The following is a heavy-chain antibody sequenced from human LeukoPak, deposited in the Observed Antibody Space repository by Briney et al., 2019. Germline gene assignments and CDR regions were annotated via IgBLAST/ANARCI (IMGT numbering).Heavy chain of an antibody. CDR1: GGTFSSYA. CDR2: IIPILGIA. V-gene: IGHV1-69*04. Sequence: SVKVSCKASGGTFSSYAISWVRQAPGQGLEWMGRIIPILGIANYAQKFQGRVTITADKSTSTAYMEPSSLRSEDTAVYYCAWLGVWFGELSAFDIWGQGTMVTVSS. D-gene: IGHD3-10*01. CDR3: AWLGVWFGELSAFDI. J-gene: IGHJ3*02.